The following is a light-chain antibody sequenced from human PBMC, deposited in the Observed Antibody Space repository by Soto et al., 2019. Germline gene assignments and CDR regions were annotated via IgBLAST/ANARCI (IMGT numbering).Light chain of an antibody. CDR3: QQYGSSPPT. CDR1: QSVSSSF. J-gene: IGKJ1*01. V-gene: IGKV3-20*01. Sequence: EIVLTQSPCTPXXSXAXXXXLSWRSSQSVSSSFLAWYQQKPGQAPRLLIYGASSRATGIPDRFSGSGSGTDFTLTISRLEPEDFAVCYCQQYGSSPPTFGQGTMVDIK. CDR2: GAS.